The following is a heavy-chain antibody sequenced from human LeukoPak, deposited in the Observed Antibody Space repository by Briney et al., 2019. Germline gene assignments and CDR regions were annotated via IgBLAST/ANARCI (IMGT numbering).Heavy chain of an antibody. J-gene: IGHJ6*02. V-gene: IGHV6-1*01. CDR2: TYYRYKWYN. Sequence: QTLSLTRALSMDSVSIKSAAGNWIAQSPSRGLEWLGTTYYRYKWYNDYAVSVKSRITIDPDTSKSQFSLQLNSVTPEDTAVYYCARGGSVFGARYYYYGMDVWGQGTTVTVSS. CDR1: MDSVSIKSAA. CDR3: ARGGSVFGARYYYYGMDV. D-gene: IGHD3-3*01.